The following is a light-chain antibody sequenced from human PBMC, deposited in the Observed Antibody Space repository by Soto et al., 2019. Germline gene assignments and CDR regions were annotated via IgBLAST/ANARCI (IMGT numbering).Light chain of an antibody. Sequence: DIQMTQSPSTPSASVGDRVTITCRASQSISSWLAWYQQKPGKAPKLLIYDASNLESGVPSRFSGSGSGTEFTLTISSLQPDDFANYYCQQYNSYSATFGGGTKVEIK. CDR2: DAS. CDR1: QSISSW. CDR3: QQYNSYSAT. V-gene: IGKV1-5*01. J-gene: IGKJ4*01.